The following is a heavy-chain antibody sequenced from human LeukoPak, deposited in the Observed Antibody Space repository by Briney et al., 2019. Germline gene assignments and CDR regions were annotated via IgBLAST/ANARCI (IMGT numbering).Heavy chain of an antibody. J-gene: IGHJ4*02. CDR2: ISYDGSNK. D-gene: IGHD3-3*01. CDR1: GFIFSSYA. CDR3: ARDRGGAYDFWSGYYTGYFDY. V-gene: IGHV3-30*04. Sequence: GRSLRLSCAASGFIFSSYAMHWVRQAPGKGLEWVTVISYDGSNKYYADSVKGRFTISRDNAKNSLYLQMNSLRAEDTAVYYCARDRGGAYDFWSGYYTGYFDYWGQGTLVPVSS.